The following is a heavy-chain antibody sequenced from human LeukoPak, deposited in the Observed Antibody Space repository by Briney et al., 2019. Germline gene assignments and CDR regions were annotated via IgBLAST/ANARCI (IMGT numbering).Heavy chain of an antibody. Sequence: SETLSLTCTVSGGPISSYYWGWIRQPPGKGLEWIGSIHYSGSTNYNPSLKSRVTISVDTSKNQFSLKLSSVTAADTAVYYCARGYCSGGSCYSYYYYNYMDVWGKGTTVTVSS. CDR2: IHYSGST. CDR3: ARGYCSGGSCYSYYYYNYMDV. CDR1: GGPISSYY. V-gene: IGHV4-39*07. J-gene: IGHJ6*03. D-gene: IGHD2-15*01.